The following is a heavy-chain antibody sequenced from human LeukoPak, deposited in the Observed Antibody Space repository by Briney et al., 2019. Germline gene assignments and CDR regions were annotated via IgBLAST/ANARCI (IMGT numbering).Heavy chain of an antibody. CDR1: GGSISSGGYY. CDR3: ARATDDYGDYYFDY. CDR2: IYYSGST. Sequence: SETLSLTCTVSGGSISSGGYYWSWIRQHPGKGLEWIGYIYYSGSTYYNPSLESRVTISVDTSKNQFSLKLSSVTAADTAVYYCARATDDYGDYYFDYWGQGTLVTVSS. D-gene: IGHD4-17*01. V-gene: IGHV4-31*03. J-gene: IGHJ4*02.